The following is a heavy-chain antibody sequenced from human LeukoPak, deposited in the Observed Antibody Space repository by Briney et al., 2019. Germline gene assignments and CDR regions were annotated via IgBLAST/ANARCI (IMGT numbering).Heavy chain of an antibody. CDR1: GFTFSSSA. CDR2: ISNNGGYT. D-gene: IGHD2-15*01. Sequence: GGSLRLSCAASGFTFSSSAMSWVRQAPGKGLEWVSAISNNGGYTYYADSVQGRFAISRDNSKSTLCLQMDSLRAEDTAVYYCAKQLGYCSDGSCYFPYWGQGTLVTVSS. V-gene: IGHV3-23*01. J-gene: IGHJ4*02. CDR3: AKQLGYCSDGSCYFPY.